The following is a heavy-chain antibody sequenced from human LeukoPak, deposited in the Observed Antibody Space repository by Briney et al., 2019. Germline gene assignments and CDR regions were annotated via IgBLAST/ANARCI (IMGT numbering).Heavy chain of an antibody. V-gene: IGHV3-21*01. CDR1: GFTFSSYS. CDR2: ITTSSTYI. Sequence: PGGSLRLSCAASGFTFSSYSMSWVRQAPGKGLEWVSSITTSSTYISYADSVKGRFTISRDNAKNSLYLQMNSLRAEDTAVYYCARAAVAGGHWGQGTLVTVSS. CDR3: ARAAVAGGH. D-gene: IGHD6-19*01. J-gene: IGHJ4*02.